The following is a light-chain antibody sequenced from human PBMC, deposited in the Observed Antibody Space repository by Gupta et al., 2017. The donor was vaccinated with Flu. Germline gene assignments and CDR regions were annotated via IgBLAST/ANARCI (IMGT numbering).Light chain of an antibody. Sequence: EIVMTQSPSTLSVSPGESVTLPCKASQSVTRNLAWYQQKPGQAPMLLIYGASTRDTGIPTRFSGSGSGTEFTLTISSLQPEDFALYSCLQYNDWTATFGQGTKLEIK. CDR1: QSVTRN. J-gene: IGKJ2*01. CDR2: GAS. V-gene: IGKV3-15*01. CDR3: LQYNDWTAT.